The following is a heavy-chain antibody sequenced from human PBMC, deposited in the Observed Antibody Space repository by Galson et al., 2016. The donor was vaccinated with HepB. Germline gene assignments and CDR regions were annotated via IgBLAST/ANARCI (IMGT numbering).Heavy chain of an antibody. D-gene: IGHD1-26*01. CDR1: GFSFSDAW. CDR2: LKSKSDGGTS. CDR3: STGVTKWGPAY. V-gene: IGHV3-15*01. J-gene: IGHJ4*02. Sequence: SLRLSCAASGFSFSDAWMTWVRQTPGKGLEWVGRLKSKSDGGTSDYAAPVEGRFLISREDSRDTLYLQLNSLRSEDTATYYCSTGVTKWGPAYWGQGAQVTVSP.